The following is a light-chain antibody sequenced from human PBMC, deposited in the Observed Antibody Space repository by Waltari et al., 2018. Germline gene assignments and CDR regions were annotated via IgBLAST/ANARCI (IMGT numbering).Light chain of an antibody. V-gene: IGKV3-15*01. Sequence: EIVMTQSPATLSVSPGERATLSCSASQSVTANVAWYQQKPGQTPRLLIYGASTRATGIPARFSASGSGTEFTLTISGMQSEDFAVYYCQQYNDWPPLFTFGPGTKVDIK. CDR3: QQYNDWPPLFT. J-gene: IGKJ3*01. CDR1: QSVTAN. CDR2: GAS.